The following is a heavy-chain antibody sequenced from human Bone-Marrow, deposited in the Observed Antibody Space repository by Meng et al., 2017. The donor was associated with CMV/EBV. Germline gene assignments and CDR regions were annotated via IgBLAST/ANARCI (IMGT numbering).Heavy chain of an antibody. D-gene: IGHD4-11*01. J-gene: IGHJ6*02. CDR2: IYSGGST. CDR3: ARDLMTTVTTRFYYGMDV. CDR1: GFTVSSNY. Sequence: GGSLRLSCAASGFTVSSNYMSWVRQAPGKGLEWVSVIYSGGSTYYADFVKGRFTISRDNSKNTLYLQMNSLRAEDTAVYYCARDLMTTVTTRFYYGMDVWGQGTTVTVSS. V-gene: IGHV3-53*01.